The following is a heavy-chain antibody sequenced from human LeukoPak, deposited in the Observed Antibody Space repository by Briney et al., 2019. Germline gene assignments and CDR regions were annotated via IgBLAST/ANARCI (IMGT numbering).Heavy chain of an antibody. V-gene: IGHV1-2*02. J-gene: IGHJ3*02. CDR3: AREGSGSYGLRVNAFDI. D-gene: IGHD1-26*01. CDR1: GYTFTGYY. Sequence: ASVKVSCKASGYTFTGYYMHWVRQAPGQGLEWMGWINPNSGGTNYAQKFQGRVTMTRDTSISTAYMELSRLRSDDTAVYYCAREGSGSYGLRVNAFDIWGQGTMVTVSS. CDR2: INPNSGGT.